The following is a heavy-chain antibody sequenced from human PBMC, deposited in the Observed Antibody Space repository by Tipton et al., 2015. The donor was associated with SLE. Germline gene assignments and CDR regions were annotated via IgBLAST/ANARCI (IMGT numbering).Heavy chain of an antibody. V-gene: IGHV4-59*08. CDR3: ARVARNWGIAFDI. Sequence: TLSLTCTVSGGSISSYYWSWIRQPPGKGLEWIGSIYYSGKANYKPSLKSRVSMSVDMSKNQFSLKLTSVTATDTAVYFCARVARNWGIAFDIWGQGTMATVSS. D-gene: IGHD7-27*01. J-gene: IGHJ3*02. CDR1: GGSISSYY. CDR2: IYYSGKA.